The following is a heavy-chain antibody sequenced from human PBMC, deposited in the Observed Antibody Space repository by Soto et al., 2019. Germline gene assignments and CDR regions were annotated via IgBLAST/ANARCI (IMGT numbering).Heavy chain of an antibody. J-gene: IGHJ5*02. CDR3: ARGAATVTPGWFDP. CDR2: IYHSGTT. D-gene: IGHD4-17*01. V-gene: IGHV4-38-2*01. Sequence: SSETLSLTCAVSGYSISSGYYWGWIRQPPGKGLEWIASIYHSGTTYHNPSLKSRVTISVDTSKNQFSLKLSSVIAADTAVYYCARGAATVTPGWFDPWGQGTLVTVSS. CDR1: GYSISSGYY.